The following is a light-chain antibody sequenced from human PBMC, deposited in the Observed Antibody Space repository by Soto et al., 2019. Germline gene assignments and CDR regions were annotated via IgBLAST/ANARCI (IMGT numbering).Light chain of an antibody. Sequence: EIVLSQAPATLSLSPGEIATLSCRASQSVGIALAWFQQKPGQAPRLLIYEASKRAAGIPARFSGSGSGTDFTLTISSLESGDFAVYYCQHRFEWPLTFGGGAKVEMK. V-gene: IGKV3-11*01. CDR2: EAS. J-gene: IGKJ4*01. CDR3: QHRFEWPLT. CDR1: QSVGIA.